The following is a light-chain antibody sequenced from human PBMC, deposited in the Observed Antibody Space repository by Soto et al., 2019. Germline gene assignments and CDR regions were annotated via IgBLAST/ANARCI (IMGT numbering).Light chain of an antibody. CDR3: QQYNNWPPLT. J-gene: IGKJ1*01. CDR1: QSVSSN. Sequence: EIVLTQSPATLSVSPGERATLSCRASQSVSSNLAWYQQKPGQAPRLLIYGASTRATGIPARVSGSRSGTEFTLTISSLQSEDFAVYYCQQYNNWPPLTFGQGTKVDIK. CDR2: GAS. V-gene: IGKV3-15*01.